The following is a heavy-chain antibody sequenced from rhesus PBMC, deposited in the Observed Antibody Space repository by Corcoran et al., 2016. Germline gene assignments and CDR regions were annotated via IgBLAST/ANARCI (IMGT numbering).Heavy chain of an antibody. D-gene: IGHD2-33*01. J-gene: IGHJ5-1*01. CDR3: ARRGDRFDV. CDR1: GNSISSTY. Sequence: QLQLQESGPGLVKPTETLSLTCVVSGNSISSTYWSWIRQAPGKGLEWFGYSGGNRGRPNYNPSPRSRVSLSVAPSKTQLSLKLSSVTAADTAVYYCARRGDRFDVWGPGVLVTVSS. V-gene: IGHV4-169*01. CDR2: SGGNRGRP.